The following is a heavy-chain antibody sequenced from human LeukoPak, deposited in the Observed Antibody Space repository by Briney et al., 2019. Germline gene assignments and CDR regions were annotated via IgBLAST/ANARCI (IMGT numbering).Heavy chain of an antibody. V-gene: IGHV3-74*01. D-gene: IGHD4-23*01. CDR2: INSDGSST. J-gene: IGHJ3*02. CDR3: ARLGYGGLISGAFDI. Sequence: GGSLRLSCAASGFTFSSYAMSWVRQAPGKGLVWVSRINSDGSSTTYADSVKGRFTISRDNAKNTLYLQMNSLRAEDTAVYYCARLGYGGLISGAFDIWGQGTMVTVSS. CDR1: GFTFSSYA.